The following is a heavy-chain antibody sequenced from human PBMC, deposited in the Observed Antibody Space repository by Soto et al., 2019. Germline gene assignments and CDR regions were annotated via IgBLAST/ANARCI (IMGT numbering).Heavy chain of an antibody. V-gene: IGHV1-69*08. Sequence: QVQLVQSGAEVKKPGSSVKVSCKASGGTFSSYTISWVRQAPGQGLEWMGRIIPILGIANYAQKFQGRVTITPDKSTSTAYMELSSLRSEDTAVYYCARDGDNVGWFDPWGQGTLVTVSS. CDR3: ARDGDNVGWFDP. J-gene: IGHJ5*02. CDR1: GGTFSSYT. D-gene: IGHD3-16*01. CDR2: IIPILGIA.